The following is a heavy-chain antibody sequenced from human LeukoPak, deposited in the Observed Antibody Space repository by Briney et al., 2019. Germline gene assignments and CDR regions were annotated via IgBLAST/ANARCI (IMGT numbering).Heavy chain of an antibody. CDR3: AREVFSTNGGYYYYYMDV. CDR2: IYSGGST. D-gene: IGHD2-8*01. CDR1: GFTVSSNY. V-gene: IGHV3-53*01. Sequence: GGSLRLSCAASGFTVSSNYMSWVRQAPGKGLEWVSVIYSGGSTYYADSVKGRFTISRDNSKNTLYLQMNSLRAEDTAVYYCAREVFSTNGGYYYYYMDVWGKGTTVTVSS. J-gene: IGHJ6*03.